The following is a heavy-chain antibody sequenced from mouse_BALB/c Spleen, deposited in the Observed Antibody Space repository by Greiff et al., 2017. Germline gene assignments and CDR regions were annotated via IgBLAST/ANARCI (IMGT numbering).Heavy chain of an antibody. D-gene: IGHD1-1*01. V-gene: IGHV5-6-5*01. CDR3: ARDYGSSWCFDV. J-gene: IGHJ1*01. CDR2: ISSGGST. CDR1: GFTFSSYA. Sequence: EVKVVESGGGLVKPGGSLKLSCAASGFTFSSYAMSWVRQTPEKRLEWVASISSGGSTYYPDSVKGRFTISRDNARNILYLQMSSLRSEDTAMYYCARDYGSSWCFDVWGAGTTVTVSS.